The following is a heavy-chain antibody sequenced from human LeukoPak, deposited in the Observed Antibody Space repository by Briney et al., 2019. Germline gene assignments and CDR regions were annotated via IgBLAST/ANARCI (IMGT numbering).Heavy chain of an antibody. CDR1: GGSISSYY. V-gene: IGHV4-59*01. J-gene: IGHJ4*02. CDR3: ARERARGRYFDY. CDR2: IYYSGST. Sequence: PSETLSLTCTVSGGSISSYYWSWIRQPPGKGLEWIGYIYYSGSTNYNPSLKSRVTISVDTSKNQFSLKLSSVTAADTAVYYCARERARGRYFDYWGQGTLVTVSS. D-gene: IGHD3-16*01.